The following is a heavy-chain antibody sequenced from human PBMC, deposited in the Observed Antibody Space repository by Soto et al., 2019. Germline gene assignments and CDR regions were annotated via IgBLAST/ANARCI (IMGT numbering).Heavy chain of an antibody. V-gene: IGHV1-3*05. CDR3: TRSAISPYGGLIGPFDY. Sequence: QVQLAQSGAEERKPGASVKVSCEATGYTFTAYAMHWVRQAPGQSLEWMGWINPANGNTRYSQKLQGRLTTTSDTSANTGYMELSSLTSEDTAMYYCTRSAISPYGGLIGPFDYWGQGNLVTVSS. CDR1: GYTFTAYA. CDR2: INPANGNT. D-gene: IGHD3-16*02. J-gene: IGHJ4*02.